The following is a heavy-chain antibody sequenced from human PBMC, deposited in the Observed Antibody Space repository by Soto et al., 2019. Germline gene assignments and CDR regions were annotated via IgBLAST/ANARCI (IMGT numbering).Heavy chain of an antibody. CDR3: ARDHHDYGDYGLGYFDY. Sequence: QVQLVESGGGVVQPGRSLRLSCAASGFTFSSYAMHWVRQAPGKGLEWVAVISYDGSNKYYADSVKGRFTISRDNSKNTLYLQMNSLRAEDTAVYYCARDHHDYGDYGLGYFDYWGQGTLVTGSS. J-gene: IGHJ4*02. CDR1: GFTFSSYA. V-gene: IGHV3-30-3*01. D-gene: IGHD4-17*01. CDR2: ISYDGSNK.